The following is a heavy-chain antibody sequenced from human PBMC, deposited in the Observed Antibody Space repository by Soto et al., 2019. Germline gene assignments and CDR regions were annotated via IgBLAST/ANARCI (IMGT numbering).Heavy chain of an antibody. D-gene: IGHD3-22*01. CDR3: ATEYYDSRGYYYIDS. CDR1: GGSISSGGYY. J-gene: IGHJ4*02. Sequence: SETLSLTCTVSGGSISSGGYYCSWIRQHPGKGLEWIGHIYHSGTTYYNPSLKSRVTISVDTSKNQISLKLTSVSAADTAVYYCATEYYDSRGYYYIDSWGQGTLVTVSS. V-gene: IGHV4-31*03. CDR2: IYHSGTT.